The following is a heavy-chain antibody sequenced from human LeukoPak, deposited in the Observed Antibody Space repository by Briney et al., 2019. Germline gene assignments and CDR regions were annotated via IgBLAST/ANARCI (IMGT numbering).Heavy chain of an antibody. J-gene: IGHJ5*02. V-gene: IGHV3-7*01. CDR2: IKQDGSGK. D-gene: IGHD4-17*01. Sequence: PGGSLRLSCAASGFTFSSYWMSWVRQAPGKGLEWVANIKQDGSGKYYVDSVKGRFTISRDNAKNSLYLQMNSLRAEDTAVYYCAREPRDYGDYVPLYNWFDPWGQGTLVTVSS. CDR1: GFTFSSYW. CDR3: AREPRDYGDYVPLYNWFDP.